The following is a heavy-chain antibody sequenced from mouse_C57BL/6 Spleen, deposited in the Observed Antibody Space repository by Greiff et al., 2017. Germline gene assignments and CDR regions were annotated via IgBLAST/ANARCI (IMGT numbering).Heavy chain of an antibody. V-gene: IGHV1-82*01. CDR1: GYAFSSSW. CDR2: IYPGDGDT. CDR3: ARAAMLRGGTAMDY. D-gene: IGHD1-1*02. J-gene: IGHJ4*01. Sequence: QVNVKQSGPELVKPGASVKISCKASGYAFSSSWMNWVKQRPGKGLEWIGRIYPGDGDTNYNGKFKGKATLTADKAYSTAYMQLSSLTSDDAAVYFCARAAMLRGGTAMDYWGQGTSVTVSS.